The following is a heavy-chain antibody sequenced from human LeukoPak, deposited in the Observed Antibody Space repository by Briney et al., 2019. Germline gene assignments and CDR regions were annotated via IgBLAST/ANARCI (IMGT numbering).Heavy chain of an antibody. J-gene: IGHJ4*02. D-gene: IGHD6-19*01. V-gene: IGHV3-30*03. CDR3: AREISSGWCNLDY. CDR2: ISYDGSNK. Sequence: PGGSLRLSCAASGFTFSSYSMNWVRQAPGKGLEWVAVISYDGSNKYYADSVKGRFTISRDNSKNTLYLQMNSLRAEDTAVYYCAREISSGWCNLDYWGQGTLVTVSS. CDR1: GFTFSSYS.